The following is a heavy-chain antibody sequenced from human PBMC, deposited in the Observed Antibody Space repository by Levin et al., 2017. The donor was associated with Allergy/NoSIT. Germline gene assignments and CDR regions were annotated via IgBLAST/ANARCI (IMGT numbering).Heavy chain of an antibody. Sequence: GESLKISCATSGFTVSSHYMSWVRQAPGKGLEWVSIIYSGDSTYYANSVKGRFTISRDNSKNTLYLQMNSLRAEDTAVYFCARHFNDYGDYWFDYWGQGTLVTVSS. V-gene: IGHV3-53*01. J-gene: IGHJ4*02. D-gene: IGHD4-17*01. CDR2: IYSGDST. CDR3: ARHFNDYGDYWFDY. CDR1: GFTVSSHY.